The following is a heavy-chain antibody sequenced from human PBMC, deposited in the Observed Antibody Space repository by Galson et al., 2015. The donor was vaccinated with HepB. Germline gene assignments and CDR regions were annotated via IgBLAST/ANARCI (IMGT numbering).Heavy chain of an antibody. V-gene: IGHV1-18*01. Sequence: SVKVSCKAYGYTFSSYSIAWVRQAPGQGLEWMGWINTYDGSTNYAQNLQGRVTMTTETSTTTAYMELRSLRSDDTAVYYCARGALVAVVTGTLNNWFDPWGQGTLVTVSS. D-gene: IGHD2-15*01. CDR1: GYTFSSYS. CDR3: ARGALVAVVTGTLNNWFDP. CDR2: INTYDGST. J-gene: IGHJ5*02.